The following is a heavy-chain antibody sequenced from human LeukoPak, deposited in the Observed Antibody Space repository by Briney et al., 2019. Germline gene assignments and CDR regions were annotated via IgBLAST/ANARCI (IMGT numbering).Heavy chain of an antibody. D-gene: IGHD4-11*01. V-gene: IGHV4-39*01. CDR1: GGSISSSSYY. J-gene: IGHJ4*02. Sequence: PSETLSLTCTVSGGSISSSSYYWGWIRQPPGKGLEWIGSIYYSGSTYYNPSLKSRVTISVDTSKNQFSLKLSSVTAADTAVYYCARVEAVTTLYEGYFDYWGQGTLVTVSS. CDR3: ARVEAVTTLYEGYFDY. CDR2: IYYSGST.